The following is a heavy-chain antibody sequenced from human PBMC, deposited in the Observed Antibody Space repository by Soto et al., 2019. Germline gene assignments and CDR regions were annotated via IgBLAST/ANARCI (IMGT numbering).Heavy chain of an antibody. V-gene: IGHV4-39*01. CDR2: IYYSGST. CDR1: GGSISSSSYY. Sequence: SETLSLTCTVSGGSISSSSYYWGWIRQPPGKGLEWIGSIYYSGSTYYNPSLKSRVTISVDTSKNQFSLKLSSVTAADTAVYYCARSRRWGATGTRTNWFDPWGQGTLVTVSS. CDR3: ARSRRWGATGTRTNWFDP. J-gene: IGHJ5*02. D-gene: IGHD1-7*01.